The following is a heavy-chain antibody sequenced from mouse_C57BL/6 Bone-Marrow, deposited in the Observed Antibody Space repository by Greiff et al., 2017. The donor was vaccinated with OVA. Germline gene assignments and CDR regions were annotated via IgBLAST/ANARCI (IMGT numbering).Heavy chain of an antibody. Sequence: VQLQQSGAELVRPGASVKLSCPASGFNIKDDYMHWVKQRPEQGLEWIGWIDPENGDTEYASKFQGKATITADTSSNTAYLQLSSLTSEDTAVYYCTPWVADYWGQGTTLTVSS. V-gene: IGHV14-4*01. D-gene: IGHD1-1*02. CDR3: TPWVADY. CDR2: IDPENGDT. J-gene: IGHJ2*01. CDR1: GFNIKDDY.